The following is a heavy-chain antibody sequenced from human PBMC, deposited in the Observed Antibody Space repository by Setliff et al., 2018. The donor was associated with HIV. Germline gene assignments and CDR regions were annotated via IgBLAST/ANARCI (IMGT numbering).Heavy chain of an antibody. V-gene: IGHV4-34*01. CDR1: GRSLSGYY. Sequence: SETLSLTCAVYGRSLSGYYWSWIRQPPGKGLEWIGEINQSGSTNYNPSLKSRVTISVDTSKNQFSLKLSSVTAADTAVSYCARGVNPTYYDFWSGNYMRKYYYYYMDVWGKGTTVTVSS. CDR2: INQSGST. CDR3: ARGVNPTYYDFWSGNYMRKYYYYYMDV. D-gene: IGHD3-3*01. J-gene: IGHJ6*03.